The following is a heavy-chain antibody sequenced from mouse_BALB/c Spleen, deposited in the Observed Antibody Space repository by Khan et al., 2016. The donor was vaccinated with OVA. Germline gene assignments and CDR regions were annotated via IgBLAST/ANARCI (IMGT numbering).Heavy chain of an antibody. Sequence: QIQLVQSGPELKKPGETVKISCKASGYTFRNFGMNWVKQAPGKGLEWMGRINTYSGEPTYADDFKGRFAFSLETSASTAYLQINNLKNEDTATYFCARPPYFSDTMAYWGQGTSVTVSS. J-gene: IGHJ4*01. V-gene: IGHV9-3-1*01. CDR2: INTYSGEP. CDR1: GYTFRNFG. CDR3: ARPPYFSDTMAY. D-gene: IGHD2-10*01.